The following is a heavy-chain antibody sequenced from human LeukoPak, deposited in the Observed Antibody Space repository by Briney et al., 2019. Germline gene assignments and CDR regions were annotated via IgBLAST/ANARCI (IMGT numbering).Heavy chain of an antibody. J-gene: IGHJ5*02. V-gene: IGHV3-30*04. Sequence: RGSLRLSCAASGFTFSSYAMHWVRQAPVKGLEWVAVITYDGSNKYYADSVKGRFTISRDNSKNTLYLQMNSLRAEDTAVYYCARDRLRPNWFDPWGQGTLVTVSS. CDR2: ITYDGSNK. CDR3: ARDRLRPNWFDP. CDR1: GFTFSSYA.